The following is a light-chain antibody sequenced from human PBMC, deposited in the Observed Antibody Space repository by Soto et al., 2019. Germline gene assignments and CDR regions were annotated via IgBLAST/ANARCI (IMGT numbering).Light chain of an antibody. CDR3: HQYYKWPLT. V-gene: IGKV3-11*01. CDR1: QTISSY. J-gene: IGKJ4*01. Sequence: EIGVTQSPATLSLSPGERATLSCRASQTISSYLLWYQQKPGQAPRLLIYDASNRATGIPARFSGSGSGTDFTLTISSLLSEDFAVYYCHQYYKWPLTFGGGTKVDIK. CDR2: DAS.